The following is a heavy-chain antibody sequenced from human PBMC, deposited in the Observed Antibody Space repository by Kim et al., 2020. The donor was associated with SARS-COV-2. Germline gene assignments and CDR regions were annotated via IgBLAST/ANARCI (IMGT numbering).Heavy chain of an antibody. J-gene: IGHJ4*02. CDR2: ISPHTGNT. Sequence: ASVKVSCKASGYTFDSYGFSWVRQAPGQGLEYVGWISPHTGNTNYAPKFQGRVSLTTDKSTSTANLEMTRLTSADTAIYYCTRDFQSGSSWAFDYWGQGT. D-gene: IGHD5-12*01. CDR1: GYTFDSYG. CDR3: TRDFQSGSSWAFDY. V-gene: IGHV1-18*04.